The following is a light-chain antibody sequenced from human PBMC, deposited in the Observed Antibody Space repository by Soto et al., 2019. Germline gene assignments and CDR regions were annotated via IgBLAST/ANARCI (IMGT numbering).Light chain of an antibody. CDR1: QGVSSS. J-gene: IGKJ4*01. CDR2: DAS. Sequence: EIVLTQSPATLSLSPGERATLSCRASQGVSSSLAWYQQKPGQAPRLLIYDASNKATGIPARFSGSGSGTDFTLTISSLEPEDFAVYYCQQRYSWPLTFGGGTKVEIK. V-gene: IGKV3-11*01. CDR3: QQRYSWPLT.